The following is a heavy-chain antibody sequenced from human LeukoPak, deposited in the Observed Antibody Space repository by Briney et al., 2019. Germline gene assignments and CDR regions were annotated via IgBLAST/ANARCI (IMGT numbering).Heavy chain of an antibody. V-gene: IGHV4-59*01. D-gene: IGHD2/OR15-2a*01. CDR2: IYYSGST. Sequence: PSETLSLTCTVSGGSISSDFWSRIRQSPGKGLEWIGYIYYSGSTNYNPSLKSRVTISLDTSNNQFSLRLSSVTAADTAVYYCARQYGEYWGQGTLVTVSS. CDR1: GGSISSDF. J-gene: IGHJ4*02. CDR3: ARQYGEY.